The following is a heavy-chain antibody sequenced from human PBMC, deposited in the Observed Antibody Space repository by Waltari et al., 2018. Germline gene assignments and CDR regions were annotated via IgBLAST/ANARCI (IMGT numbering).Heavy chain of an antibody. Sequence: VQLVESGGGLVQPGGSLRLSCAASGFTFSRYWMSWVRQAPGKGLEWVANIKQDGSETYYVDSVKGRFTISRDNAKNSLFLQMNSLRAEDTAVYYCARGVRDYYFDCWGQGTLVTVSS. J-gene: IGHJ4*02. CDR3: ARGVRDYYFDC. D-gene: IGHD3-10*01. CDR1: GFTFSRYW. V-gene: IGHV3-7*01. CDR2: IKQDGSET.